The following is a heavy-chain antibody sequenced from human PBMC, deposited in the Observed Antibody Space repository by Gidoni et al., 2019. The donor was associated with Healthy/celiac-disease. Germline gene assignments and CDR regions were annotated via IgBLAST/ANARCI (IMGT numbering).Heavy chain of an antibody. CDR2: ISDDGSNK. Sequence: QVELVESGGGVVQPGRSLRLSCAASGFSFSRYGVHWVRQAPGKGLEWVAVISDDGSNKYYADSVKGRLTISRDNSKNTLYLQMNSLRAEDTAVYYCAKEGGSGSYFLYYYYGMDVWGQGTTVTVSS. J-gene: IGHJ6*02. V-gene: IGHV3-30*18. D-gene: IGHD1-26*01. CDR3: AKEGGSGSYFLYYYYGMDV. CDR1: GFSFSRYG.